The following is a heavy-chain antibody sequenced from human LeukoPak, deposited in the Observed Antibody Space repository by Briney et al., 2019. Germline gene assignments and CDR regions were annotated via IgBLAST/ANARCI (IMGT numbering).Heavy chain of an antibody. D-gene: IGHD1-26*01. J-gene: IGHJ4*02. CDR1: GGSFSSYY. CDR3: ASYGGTSRAFGY. V-gene: IGHV4-59*01. Sequence: PSETLSLTCTVSGGSFSSYYWSWIRQPPGKGLEWIGYIYYTGSTYYNPSLKSRVTISVDTSKNQFSLELSSLTAADTAVYYCASYGGTSRAFGYWGQGTLVTVSS. CDR2: IYYTGST.